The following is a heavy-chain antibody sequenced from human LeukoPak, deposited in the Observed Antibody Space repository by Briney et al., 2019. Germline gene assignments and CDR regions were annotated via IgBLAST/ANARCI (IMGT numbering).Heavy chain of an antibody. CDR3: ARFGYVAAVDL. Sequence: GGSLRLSCAASGLSFSAYWMTWVRQAPGTGLEWVANIKPAGTETYYVDPVKGRFTISRDNAKNLLYLQMNSLRAEDTAVYYCARFGYVAAVDLWGQGTLVTVSS. J-gene: IGHJ4*02. CDR1: GLSFSAYW. V-gene: IGHV3-7*01. CDR2: IKPAGTET. D-gene: IGHD2-15*01.